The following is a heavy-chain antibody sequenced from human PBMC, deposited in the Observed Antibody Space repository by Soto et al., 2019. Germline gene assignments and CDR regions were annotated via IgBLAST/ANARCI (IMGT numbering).Heavy chain of an antibody. Sequence: HPGGSLRLSCAASGFTVSSNYMSWVRQAPGKGLEWVAVIYSGGSTYYADSVKGRFTISRDNSKNTLYLQMNSLRAEDTAVYYCARDGRALVPAVTYYYGMDVWGQGTTVTVSS. V-gene: IGHV3-53*01. CDR1: GFTVSSNY. CDR2: IYSGGST. J-gene: IGHJ6*02. CDR3: ARDGRALVPAVTYYYGMDV. D-gene: IGHD2-2*01.